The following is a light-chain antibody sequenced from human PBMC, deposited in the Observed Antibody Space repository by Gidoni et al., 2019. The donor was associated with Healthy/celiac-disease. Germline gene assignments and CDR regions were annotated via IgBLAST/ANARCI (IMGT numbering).Light chain of an antibody. CDR2: AAS. Sequence: DPVSSTCRASQSISSYLNWYQQKPGKAPKLLIYAASSLQSGVPSRFSGSGSGTDFTLTISSLQPEDFATYYCQQSYSTPPYTFGQXTKLEIK. CDR1: QSISSY. V-gene: IGKV1-39*01. J-gene: IGKJ2*01. CDR3: QQSYSTPPYT.